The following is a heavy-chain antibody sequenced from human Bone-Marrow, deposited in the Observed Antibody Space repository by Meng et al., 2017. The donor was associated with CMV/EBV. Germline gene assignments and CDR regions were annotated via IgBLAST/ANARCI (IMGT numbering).Heavy chain of an antibody. CDR3: ARENDAGYYFDY. D-gene: IGHD3-10*01. J-gene: IGHJ4*02. CDR1: GDSIISSSYY. Sequence: SETLSLTCTVSGDSIISSSYYWGWIRQPPGKGLEWIGSIYYSGSTYYNPSLKSRVTISVDTSKNQFSLELSSVTAADTAVYYCARENDAGYYFDYWGQGTLVTVSS. V-gene: IGHV4-39*07. CDR2: IYYSGST.